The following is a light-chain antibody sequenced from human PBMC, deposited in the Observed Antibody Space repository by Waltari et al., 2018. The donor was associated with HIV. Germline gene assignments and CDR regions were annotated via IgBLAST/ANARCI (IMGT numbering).Light chain of an antibody. V-gene: IGKV1-39*01. Sequence: IQLTQSPSSLPASIGDRITITCRTTQYINNYLNWYQHKPGKAPMLLIYNASTRQSGVPARFSGSGSGTDFTLTISGLQPEDFATYYCQESYNTRITFGPGTRLDIK. CDR3: QESYNTRIT. CDR2: NAS. J-gene: IGKJ5*01. CDR1: QYINNY.